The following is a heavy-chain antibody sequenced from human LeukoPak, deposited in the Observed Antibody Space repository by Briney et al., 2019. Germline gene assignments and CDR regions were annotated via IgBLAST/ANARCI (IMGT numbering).Heavy chain of an antibody. CDR3: AKVGFSEMEWLLYSDH. V-gene: IGHV3-66*01. CDR2: IYSGGGT. CDR1: GFTVSSNY. J-gene: IGHJ4*02. Sequence: GGSLRLSCAASGFTVSSNYMSWVRQAPGKGLEWVSLIYSGGGTYYADSVKGRFTISRDNSKNTLYLQMNSLRAEDTAVYYCAKVGFSEMEWLLYSDHWGQGTLVTVSS. D-gene: IGHD3-3*01.